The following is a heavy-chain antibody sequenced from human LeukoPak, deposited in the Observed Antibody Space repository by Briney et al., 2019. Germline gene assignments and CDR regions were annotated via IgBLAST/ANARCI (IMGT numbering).Heavy chain of an antibody. CDR3: ARGPGVVRGVIYEEDFDY. Sequence: GASVKVSCKASGYTFTSYGISWVRQAPGQGLEWMGWISAYNGNTNYAQKLQGRVTMTTDTSTSTAYMELRSLRSDDTAVYYCARGPGVVRGVIYEEDFDYWGQGTLVTVSS. D-gene: IGHD3-10*01. CDR1: GYTFTSYG. V-gene: IGHV1-18*01. J-gene: IGHJ4*02. CDR2: ISAYNGNT.